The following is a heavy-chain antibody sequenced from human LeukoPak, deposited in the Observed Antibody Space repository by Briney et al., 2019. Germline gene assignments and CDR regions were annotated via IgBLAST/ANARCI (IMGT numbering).Heavy chain of an antibody. V-gene: IGHV4-34*01. J-gene: IGHJ3*02. D-gene: IGHD2-2*01. CDR1: GGSFCGYY. Sequence: SETLSLTCAVYGGSFCGYYWSWIRQPPGKGLEWIGEINHSGSTNYNPSLKSRVTISVDTSKNQFSLKLSSVTAADTAVYYCARGPPIVVVPAAIGAFDIWGQGTMVTVSS. CDR2: INHSGST. CDR3: ARGPPIVVVPAAIGAFDI.